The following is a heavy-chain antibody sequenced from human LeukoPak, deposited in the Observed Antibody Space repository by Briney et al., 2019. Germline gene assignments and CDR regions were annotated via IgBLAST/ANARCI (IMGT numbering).Heavy chain of an antibody. CDR1: GFTFSSYG. Sequence: PGGSLRLSCAASGFTFSSYGVHWVRQDPGKGLEWVAVIWYDGSNKYYADSVKGRFTISRDNSKNTLYLQMNSLRAEDTAVYYCARAGQWLRIYGMDVWGQGTTVTVSS. CDR2: IWYDGSNK. CDR3: ARAGQWLRIYGMDV. D-gene: IGHD5-12*01. J-gene: IGHJ6*02. V-gene: IGHV3-33*01.